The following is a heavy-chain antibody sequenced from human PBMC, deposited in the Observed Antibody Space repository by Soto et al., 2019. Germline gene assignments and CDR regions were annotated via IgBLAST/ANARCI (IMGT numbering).Heavy chain of an antibody. CDR2: VNHSGYI. Sequence: SETLSLTCTVSGGSISSGDYYWSWIRQPPRKGLEWIGEVNHSGYINYNPSLRSRLTMSVDTSKNQFSLRLNSVTAADTAVYYCARVSQLLYGDPPGYWGQGTLVTVSS. D-gene: IGHD2-2*02. J-gene: IGHJ4*02. V-gene: IGHV4-39*07. CDR1: GGSISSGDYY. CDR3: ARVSQLLYGDPPGY.